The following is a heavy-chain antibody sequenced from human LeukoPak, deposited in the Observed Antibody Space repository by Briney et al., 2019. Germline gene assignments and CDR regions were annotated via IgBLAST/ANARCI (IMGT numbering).Heavy chain of an antibody. CDR2: ISGIGGIT. D-gene: IGHD3-22*01. J-gene: IGHJ4*02. V-gene: IGHV3-23*01. CDR3: AKDRTSGIVVGILGD. Sequence: SGGSLRLSCAPCGFTFSSYAMSWVRQAPGKGLEWVSAISGIGGITYYADSVKGRFTISRDNSKNTLYLQMNSLRAEDTAVYYCAKDRTSGIVVGILGDWGQGTLVTVSS. CDR1: GFTFSSYA.